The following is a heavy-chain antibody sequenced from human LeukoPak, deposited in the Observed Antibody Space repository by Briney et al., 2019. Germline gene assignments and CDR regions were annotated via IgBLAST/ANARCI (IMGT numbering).Heavy chain of an antibody. D-gene: IGHD3-10*01. CDR2: IYHSGST. J-gene: IGHJ4*02. CDR1: GYSISSGYY. V-gene: IGHV4-38-2*02. Sequence: PSETLSLTCTVSGYSISSGYYWGWIRQPPGKGLEWIGSIYHSGSTYYNPSLKSRVTISVDTSKNQFSLKLSSVTAADTAVYYCARLLTYYGSGSSPDYWGQGTLVTVSS. CDR3: ARLLTYYGSGSSPDY.